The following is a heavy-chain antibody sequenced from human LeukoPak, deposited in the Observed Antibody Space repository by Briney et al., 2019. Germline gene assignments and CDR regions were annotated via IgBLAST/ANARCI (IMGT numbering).Heavy chain of an antibody. J-gene: IGHJ4*02. D-gene: IGHD1-26*01. V-gene: IGHV1-69*04. Sequence: SVKVSCKASGGTFSSYAISWVRQAPGQGLEWVGRIIPILGIANYAQKFQGRVTITADKSTSTAYMELSSLRSEDTAVYYCATSGSYHYYFDYWGQGTLVTVSS. CDR3: ATSGSYHYYFDY. CDR1: GGTFSSYA. CDR2: IIPILGIA.